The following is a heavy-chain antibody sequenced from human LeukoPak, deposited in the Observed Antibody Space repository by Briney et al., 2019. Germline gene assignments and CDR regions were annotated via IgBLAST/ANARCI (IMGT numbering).Heavy chain of an antibody. V-gene: IGHV4-39*07. CDR2: IYYSGST. CDR3: ARGWNYFDY. CDR1: GGSISSSSYY. D-gene: IGHD1-1*01. J-gene: IGHJ4*02. Sequence: SETLSLTCTVSGGSISSSSYYWGWIRQPPGKGLEWIGSIYYSGSTYYNPSLKSRVTISVDTSKNQFSLKLSSVTAADTAVYYCARGWNYFDYWGQGTLVTVSS.